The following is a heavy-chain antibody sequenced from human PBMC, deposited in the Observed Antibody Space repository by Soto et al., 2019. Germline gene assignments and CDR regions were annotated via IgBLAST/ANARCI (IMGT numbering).Heavy chain of an antibody. Sequence: SVKVSCKASGGTFSSYAISWVRQAPGQGLEWMGGIIPIFGTANYAQKFQGRVTITADKSTSTAYMELSSLRSEDTAVYYCARDDGVVVVPAAIVNYGIDVWGQGTTVTVSS. J-gene: IGHJ6*02. D-gene: IGHD2-2*01. CDR2: IIPIFGTA. CDR3: ARDDGVVVVPAAIVNYGIDV. CDR1: GGTFSSYA. V-gene: IGHV1-69*06.